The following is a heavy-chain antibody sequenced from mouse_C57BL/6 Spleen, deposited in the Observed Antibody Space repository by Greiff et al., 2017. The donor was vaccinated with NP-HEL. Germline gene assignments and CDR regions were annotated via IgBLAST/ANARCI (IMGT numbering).Heavy chain of an antibody. CDR2: ISGGGGNT. CDR3: ARHGNFYYFDY. Sequence: EVQRVESGGGLVKPGGSLKLSCAASGFTFSSYTMSWVRQTPEKRLEWVATISGGGGNTYYPDSVKGRFTISRDNAKNTLYLQMSSLRSEDTALYYCARHGNFYYFDYWGQGTTLTVSS. D-gene: IGHD2-1*01. J-gene: IGHJ2*01. CDR1: GFTFSSYT. V-gene: IGHV5-9*01.